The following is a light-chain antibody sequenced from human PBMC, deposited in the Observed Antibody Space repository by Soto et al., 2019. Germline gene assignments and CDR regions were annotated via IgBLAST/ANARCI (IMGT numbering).Light chain of an antibody. J-gene: IGKJ1*01. CDR2: KAS. Sequence: DVVMTQSPLSLPVTLGQPASISCRSSQSLVYSDGYAYLSWFQQRPGQSPRRLIYKASNRDSGVPDRFSGSGSGTDFTLHINRVEAEDVGIYYCMQGTHWPPTFGRGTRVEI. CDR1: QSLVYSDGYAY. CDR3: MQGTHWPPT. V-gene: IGKV2-30*01.